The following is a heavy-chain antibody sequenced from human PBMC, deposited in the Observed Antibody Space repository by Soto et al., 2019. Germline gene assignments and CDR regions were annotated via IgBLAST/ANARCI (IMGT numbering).Heavy chain of an antibody. CDR2: ISSSSSYT. Sequence: QVQLVESGGGLVKPGGSLRLSCAASGFTFSDYYMSWIRQAPGKGLEWVSYISSSSSYTNYADSVKGRFTISRDNAKNSLYLQMNSLGAEDTAVYSCAGGPQRDDCSSTSCYAGYYYYGMDVWGQGTTVTVSS. D-gene: IGHD2-2*01. CDR3: AGGPQRDDCSSTSCYAGYYYYGMDV. J-gene: IGHJ6*02. V-gene: IGHV3-11*05. CDR1: GFTFSDYY.